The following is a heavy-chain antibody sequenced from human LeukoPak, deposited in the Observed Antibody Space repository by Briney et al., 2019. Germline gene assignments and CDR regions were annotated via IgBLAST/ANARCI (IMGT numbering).Heavy chain of an antibody. CDR1: GGSISSYY. CDR3: ARDRSGGYNWFDP. CDR2: IYYSGST. Sequence: SETLSLTCTVSGGSISSYYRSWIRQPPGKGLEWIGYIYYSGSTNYNPSLKSRVTISVDTSKNQFSLKLSSVTAADTAIYYCARDRSGGYNWFDPWGQGTLVTVSS. V-gene: IGHV4-59*01. D-gene: IGHD2-15*01. J-gene: IGHJ5*02.